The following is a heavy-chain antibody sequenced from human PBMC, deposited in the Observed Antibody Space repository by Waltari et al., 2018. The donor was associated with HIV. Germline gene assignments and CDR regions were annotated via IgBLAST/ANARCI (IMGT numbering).Heavy chain of an antibody. CDR1: GGSISSYY. V-gene: IGHV4-59*01. CDR3: AAAGSWLPWFDP. D-gene: IGHD1-26*01. Sequence: QVQLQESGPGLVKPSETLSLTCTVSGGSISSYYWSWIRQPPGKGLAWIGYMYYSGRTNYHPSLSGRVTISGATSKNQFALKLSSVTAADTAVYYCAAAGSWLPWFDPWGQGTLVTVSS. J-gene: IGHJ5*02. CDR2: MYYSGRT.